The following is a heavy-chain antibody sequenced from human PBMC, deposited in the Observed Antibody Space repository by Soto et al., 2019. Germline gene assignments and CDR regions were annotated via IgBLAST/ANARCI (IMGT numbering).Heavy chain of an antibody. CDR3: TNGKVA. Sequence: SEILCLTCAVSGGSISSGGYSWSWIRQPPGKGLEWIGYIYHSGSTYYNPSLKSRVTISRDDSKNTAYLQMNSLKTEDTAVYYCTNGKVAWGQGTLVTVSS. J-gene: IGHJ5*02. D-gene: IGHD2-8*01. CDR2: IYHSGST. CDR1: GGSISSGGYS. V-gene: IGHV4-30-2*01.